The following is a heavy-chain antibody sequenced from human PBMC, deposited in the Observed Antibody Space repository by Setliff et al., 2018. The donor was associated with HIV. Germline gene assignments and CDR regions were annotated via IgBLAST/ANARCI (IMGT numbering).Heavy chain of an antibody. J-gene: IGHJ3*02. Sequence: GGSLRLSCAASGFTFSSYWMSWVRQAPGKGLEWVANIKQDGSEKYYVDSVKGRFTISRDNAKNSLYLQMNSLRAEDTAVYYCARDTGMRDAAFDIWGQGTRVTVSS. CDR3: ARDTGMRDAAFDI. V-gene: IGHV3-7*03. CDR2: IKQDGSEK. D-gene: IGHD4-17*01. CDR1: GFTFSSYW.